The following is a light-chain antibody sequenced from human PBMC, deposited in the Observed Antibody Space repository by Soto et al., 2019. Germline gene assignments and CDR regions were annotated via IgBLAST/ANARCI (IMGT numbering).Light chain of an antibody. CDR3: QQYATWPRT. CDR1: QDLHID. Sequence: ETLMTQSPATLSVSPGETVTLSCRSSQDLHIDLAWYHQKPGQAPTLLIYGVSARAPGAPARFSGAGSGTEFTLTIRSLQSADFGVYYCQQYATWPRTFGQGTK. V-gene: IGKV3-15*01. CDR2: GVS. J-gene: IGKJ2*01.